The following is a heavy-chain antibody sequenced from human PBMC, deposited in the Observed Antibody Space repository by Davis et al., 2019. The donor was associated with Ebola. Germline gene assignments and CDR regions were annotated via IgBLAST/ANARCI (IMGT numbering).Heavy chain of an antibody. J-gene: IGHJ4*02. V-gene: IGHV1-18*04. CDR2: INPHNGNT. Sequence: ASVKVSCKASGYTFTNYGITWVRQAPGQGLEWMDWINPHNGNTNYAQNVQGRVIMTSDTATTTAYMEVGSLRSDDTAVYYCARAQFPTTSDHWGQGTLVTVSS. CDR3: ARAQFPTTSDH. D-gene: IGHD1-1*01. CDR1: GYTFTNYG.